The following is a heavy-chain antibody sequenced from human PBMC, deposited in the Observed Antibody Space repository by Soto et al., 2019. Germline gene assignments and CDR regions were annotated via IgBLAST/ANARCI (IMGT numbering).Heavy chain of an antibody. V-gene: IGHV3-49*04. J-gene: IGHJ3*02. CDR1: GFTFGDYA. CDR3: TRGARYAFDI. CDR2: IRSKDYGGTT. Sequence: GGSLRLSCTASGFTFGDYAMSWVRQAPGKGLEWVGFIRSKDYGGTTEYAASVKDRFTISRDDSKSIAYLQMNSLKTEDTAVYYCTRGARYAFDIWGQGTMVTVSS.